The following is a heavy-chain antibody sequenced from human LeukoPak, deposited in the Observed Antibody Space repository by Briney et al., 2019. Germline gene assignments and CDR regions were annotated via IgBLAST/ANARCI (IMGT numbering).Heavy chain of an antibody. D-gene: IGHD1-26*01. CDR3: ARHYLGGNYPDHFNH. Sequence: SETLSLTCTVSGGSISSSSYYWGWIRQPPGKGLEWIGSIYYSGSTYYNPSLKSRVTISIDTSKNQFSLNLNSVTAADTALYSCARHYLGGNYPDHFNHWGQGTLVTVSS. CDR2: IYYSGST. CDR1: GGSISSSSYY. J-gene: IGHJ4*02. V-gene: IGHV4-39*01.